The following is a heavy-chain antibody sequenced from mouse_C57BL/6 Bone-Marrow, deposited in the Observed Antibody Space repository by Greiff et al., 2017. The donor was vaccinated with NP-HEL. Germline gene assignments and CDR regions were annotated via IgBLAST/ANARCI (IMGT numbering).Heavy chain of an antibody. V-gene: IGHV5-17*01. CDR3: ARPLSVVGAMDY. CDR1: GFTFSDYG. J-gene: IGHJ4*01. D-gene: IGHD1-1*01. Sequence: EVKLVESGGGLVKPGGSLKLSCAASGFTFSDYGMHWVRQAPEKGLEWVAYISSGSSTIYYADTVKGRFTISRDNAKNTLFLQMTSLRSEDAAMYYCARPLSVVGAMDYWGQGTSVTVSS. CDR2: ISSGSSTI.